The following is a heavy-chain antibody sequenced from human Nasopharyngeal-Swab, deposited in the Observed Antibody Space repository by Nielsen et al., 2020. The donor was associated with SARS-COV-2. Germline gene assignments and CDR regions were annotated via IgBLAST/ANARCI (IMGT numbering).Heavy chain of an antibody. J-gene: IGHJ4*02. D-gene: IGHD1-26*01. CDR3: ARDRGGGSYFDFDY. V-gene: IGHV3-33*01. CDR2: IWHDGSEK. Sequence: GESLKISCAASGFTFSDFGMHWVRQAPGKGLEWVGVIWHDGSEKYYAGSVKGRFTISRDNSRDTRYLQMNSLRAEDTALYYCARDRGGGSYFDFDYWGQGILVTVSS. CDR1: GFTFSDFG.